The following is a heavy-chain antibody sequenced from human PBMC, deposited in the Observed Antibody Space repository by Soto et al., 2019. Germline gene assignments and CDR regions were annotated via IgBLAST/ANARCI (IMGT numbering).Heavy chain of an antibody. J-gene: IGHJ5*02. CDR1: GGSFSGYY. CDR3: ARLMKLWFPKNWFDP. V-gene: IGHV4-34*01. CDR2: INHSGST. Sequence: PSETLSLTCAVYGGSFSGYYWSWIRQPPGKGLEWIGEINHSGSTNYNPSLKSRVTISVDTSKNQFSLQLSSVTAADTAVYYCARLMKLWFPKNWFDPWGQGTLVTVSS. D-gene: IGHD5-18*01.